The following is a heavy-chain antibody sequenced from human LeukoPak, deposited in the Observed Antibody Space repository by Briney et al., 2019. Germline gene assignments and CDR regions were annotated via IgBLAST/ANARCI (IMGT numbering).Heavy chain of an antibody. V-gene: IGHV4-34*01. CDR1: GGSFSGYY. Sequence: SETLSLTCAVYGGSFSGYYWSWIRQPPGKGLEWIGEINHSGSTNYNPSLKSRVTISVDTSKNQFSLKLSSVTAADTAVYYCVRGPYGSGISNWFDPWGQGTLVIISS. CDR2: INHSGST. CDR3: VRGPYGSGISNWFDP. J-gene: IGHJ5*02. D-gene: IGHD3-10*01.